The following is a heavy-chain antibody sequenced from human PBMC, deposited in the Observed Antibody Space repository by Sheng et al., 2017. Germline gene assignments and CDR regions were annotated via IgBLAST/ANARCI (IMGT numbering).Heavy chain of an antibody. CDR1: GGSFSGYY. J-gene: IGHJ4*02. CDR2: VNHSGST. Sequence: QVQLQQWGAGLLKPSETLSLTCAVYGGSFSGYYWSWIRQPPREGAWSGLGKVNHSGSTNYNPSLKSRVTISVDTSKNQFSLKLSSVTAADTAVYYCARGRSQGYSSGWYAYYFDYWGQGTLVTVSS. V-gene: IGHV4-34*01. CDR3: ARGRSQGYSSGWYAYYFDY. D-gene: IGHD6-19*01.